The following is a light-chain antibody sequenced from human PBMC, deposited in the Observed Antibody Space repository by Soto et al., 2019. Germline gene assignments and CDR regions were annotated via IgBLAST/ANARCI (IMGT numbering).Light chain of an antibody. J-gene: IGLJ1*01. V-gene: IGLV1-40*01. Sequence: QSALTQPPSVSGAPGQRVTISCTGSSSNIGAGYDAHWYQHLPGTAPKLLIFYNSNRPSGVPDRFSGSKSGTSASLAITGLQAEDEADYYCQSYDSSLSAYVFGTGTKVTVL. CDR3: QSYDSSLSAYV. CDR2: YNS. CDR1: SSNIGAGYD.